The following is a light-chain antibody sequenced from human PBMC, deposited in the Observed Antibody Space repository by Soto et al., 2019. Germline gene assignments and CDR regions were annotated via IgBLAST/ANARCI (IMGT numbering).Light chain of an antibody. CDR1: QTVSNSY. CDR2: GTS. V-gene: IGKV3-20*01. J-gene: IGKJ1*01. Sequence: ETVLTQSRGSLSLSLGDRATLSCRASQTVSNSYSAWYQQKPGQAPRLLIYGTSSRATGIPDRFSGSGSGTDFTLTINRLEPEDFVIYYCQQYGSSPWTFGQGTKVDIK. CDR3: QQYGSSPWT.